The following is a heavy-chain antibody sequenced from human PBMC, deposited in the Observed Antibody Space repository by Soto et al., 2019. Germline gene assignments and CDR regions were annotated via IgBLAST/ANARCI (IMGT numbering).Heavy chain of an antibody. CDR3: ARVAHTAITWASISDYFRH. CDR1: GFTFSLYW. J-gene: IGHJ1*01. V-gene: IGHV3-7*03. CDR2: IRHDGTKT. D-gene: IGHD1-20*01. Sequence: GVLRLSCAASGFTFSLYWMGWVRQAPGKGLEWVANIRHDGTKTFYVDSVKGRFTISRDNTDNSLSLQMDSLRVEDTAIYYCARVAHTAITWASISDYFRHWGQGT.